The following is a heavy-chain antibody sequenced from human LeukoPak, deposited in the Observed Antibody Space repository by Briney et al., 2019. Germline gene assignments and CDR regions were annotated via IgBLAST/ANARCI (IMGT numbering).Heavy chain of an antibody. V-gene: IGHV1-3*01. Sequence: ASVKVSCKASGYTFTSYAMHWVRQAPGQRLEWMGWINAGNGNTKYSQKFQGRVTITRDTSANTAYMELSSLRSEDTAVYYCARPSYVYGSGSSSPPDYWGQGTLVTVSS. J-gene: IGHJ4*02. D-gene: IGHD3-10*01. CDR1: GYTFTSYA. CDR3: ARPSYVYGSGSSSPPDY. CDR2: INAGNGNT.